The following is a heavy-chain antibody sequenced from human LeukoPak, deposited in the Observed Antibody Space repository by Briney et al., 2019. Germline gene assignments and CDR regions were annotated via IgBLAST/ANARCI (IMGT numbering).Heavy chain of an antibody. V-gene: IGHV3-23*01. D-gene: IGHD3-16*01. CDR2: VDKRGDGT. CDR3: TPPKKSYDYVWGSLTSQGAFDI. J-gene: IGHJ3*02. CDR1: GFTFSDYA. Sequence: GGSLRLSCGASGFTFSDYAMCWVRQAPGKGLEWVATVDKRGDGTHYADSVRGRFTISRDNSKNTLYLQMNSLRDEDTAIYYCTPPKKSYDYVWGSLTSQGAFDIWGQGTVDAVSS.